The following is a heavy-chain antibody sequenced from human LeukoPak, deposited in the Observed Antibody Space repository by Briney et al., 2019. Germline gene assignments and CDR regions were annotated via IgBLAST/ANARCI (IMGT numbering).Heavy chain of an antibody. V-gene: IGHV3-11*06. CDR1: GFTFSDYY. CDR2: ISSSGSYT. D-gene: IGHD2-2*01. J-gene: IGHJ4*02. Sequence: GGSLRLSWAASGFTFSDYYMSWIRQAPGKGLEWVSYISSSGSYTNYADSVKGRFTISRDNAKNSLYLQMNSLRAEDTAVYYCARSSGQLPNGLFFDSWGQGTLVTVSS. CDR3: ARSSGQLPNGLFFDS.